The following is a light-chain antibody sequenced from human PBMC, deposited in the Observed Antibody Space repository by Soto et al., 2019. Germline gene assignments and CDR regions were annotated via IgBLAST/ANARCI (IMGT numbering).Light chain of an antibody. CDR2: GAS. V-gene: IGKV3-15*01. J-gene: IGKJ1*01. Sequence: EIVMTQSPVTLSVSPGERATLSCRASQSVRTNLAWYQQKPGQAPRLLIYGASSRATDIPARFSGSGSGTELTLTISSLQSEDFAVYYCHQYNDWPPWTFGQGTKVE. CDR3: HQYNDWPPWT. CDR1: QSVRTN.